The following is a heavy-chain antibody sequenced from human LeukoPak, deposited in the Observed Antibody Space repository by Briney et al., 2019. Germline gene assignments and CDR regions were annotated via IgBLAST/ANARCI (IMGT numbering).Heavy chain of an antibody. CDR1: GGSISSYY. J-gene: IGHJ5*02. V-gene: IGHV4-59*08. CDR2: IYYSGST. CDR3: ARVDYGGTPYNWFDP. Sequence: SETLSLTCTVSGGSISSYYWSWIRQPPGKGLEWSGYIYYSGSTNYNPSLKSRVTISVDTSKNQFSLKLSSVTAADTAVYYCARVDYGGTPYNWFDPWGQGTLVTVSS. D-gene: IGHD4-23*01.